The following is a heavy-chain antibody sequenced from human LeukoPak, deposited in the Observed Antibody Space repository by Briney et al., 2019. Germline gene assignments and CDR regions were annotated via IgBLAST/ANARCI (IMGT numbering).Heavy chain of an antibody. J-gene: IGHJ2*01. V-gene: IGHV1-2*02. D-gene: IGHD6-19*01. Sequence: ASVKVSCKASGYTFTGSYMHWVRQAPGQGLEWMGWINPNTGGTKYAQKFQGRVTMTRDTSISTAYMELSRLRSDDTAVYYCARIHSSGYFDLWGRGTLVTVSS. CDR3: ARIHSSGYFDL. CDR1: GYTFTGSY. CDR2: INPNTGGT.